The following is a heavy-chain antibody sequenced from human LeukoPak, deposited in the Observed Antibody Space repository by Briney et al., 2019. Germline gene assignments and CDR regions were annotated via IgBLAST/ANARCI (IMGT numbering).Heavy chain of an antibody. CDR2: MHNSGST. J-gene: IGHJ3*02. CDR1: GGYISHYY. V-gene: IGHV4-59*01. D-gene: IGHD3-16*01. Sequence: SETLSLTCTVSGGYISHYYWSWIRQPPGKGLEWIAYMHNSGSTSSNPSLRSRVTLSLDTSNNRFSLNLISVTTADTAVYYCVREGDGVLDDAFDIWGQGIMVTVSS. CDR3: VREGDGVLDDAFDI.